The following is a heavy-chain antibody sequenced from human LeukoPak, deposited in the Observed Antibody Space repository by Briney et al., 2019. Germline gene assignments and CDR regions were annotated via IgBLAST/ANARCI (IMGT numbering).Heavy chain of an antibody. J-gene: IGHJ6*04. CDR3: ARRLGDYYYYGMDV. V-gene: IGHV3-7*03. Sequence: GGSLRLSCAASGFTFSSYWMSWVRQAPGKGLEWVANIKQDGSEKYYVDSVKGRFTISRDNAKNSLYLQMNSLRAEDTAVYYCARRLGDYYYYGMDVWGKGTTVTVSS. CDR2: IKQDGSEK. CDR1: GFTFSSYW. D-gene: IGHD4-11*01.